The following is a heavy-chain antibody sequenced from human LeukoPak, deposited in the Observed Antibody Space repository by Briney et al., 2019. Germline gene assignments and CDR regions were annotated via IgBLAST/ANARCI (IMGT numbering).Heavy chain of an antibody. CDR1: GGSISSGSYY. D-gene: IGHD2-2*01. Sequence: SETLSLTCTVSGGSISSGSYYWSWIRQPAGKGLEWIGRIYTSGSTNYNPSLKSRVTISVDTSKNQFSLKLSSVTAADTAVYYCASNERKAVVVPAATYYYYMDVWGKGTTVTVSS. V-gene: IGHV4-61*02. CDR3: ASNERKAVVVPAATYYYYMDV. CDR2: IYTSGST. J-gene: IGHJ6*03.